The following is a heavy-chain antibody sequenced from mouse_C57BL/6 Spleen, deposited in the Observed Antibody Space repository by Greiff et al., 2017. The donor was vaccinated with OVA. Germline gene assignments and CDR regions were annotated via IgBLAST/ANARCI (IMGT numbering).Heavy chain of an antibody. CDR1: GYTFTSYW. CDR2: LYPGSGST. D-gene: IGHD2-13*01. V-gene: IGHV1-55*01. J-gene: IGHJ3*01. Sequence: QVQLKQPGAELVKPGASVKMSCKASGYTFTSYWITWVKQRPGQGLEWIGDLYPGSGSTNYNEKFKSKATLTVDTSSSTAYMQLSSLTSEDSAVYYRARRGLAWFAYWGQGTLVTVSA. CDR3: ARRGLAWFAY.